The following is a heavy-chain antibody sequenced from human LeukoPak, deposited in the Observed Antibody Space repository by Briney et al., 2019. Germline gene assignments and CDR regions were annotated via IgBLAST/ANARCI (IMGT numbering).Heavy chain of an antibody. CDR1: GFNVSSKY. CDR2: IYSGGST. CDR3: ARALPHDY. J-gene: IGHJ4*02. V-gene: IGHV3-53*01. Sequence: GGSLRLSCAASGFNVSSKYMSWVRQAPGKGLEWVSVIYSGGSTYYAGSVKGRFTISRDNSKNTLYLQMNSLRAEDTAVYYCARALPHDYWGQGTLVTVSS.